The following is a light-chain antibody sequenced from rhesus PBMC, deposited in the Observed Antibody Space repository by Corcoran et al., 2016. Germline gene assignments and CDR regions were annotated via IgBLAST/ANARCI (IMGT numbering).Light chain of an antibody. CDR1: QSVSRN. CDR3: QQYNNWNS. J-gene: IGKJ2*01. Sequence: EIVMTQSPATLSFSPGERATLSCMARQSVSRNLAWYQQKPGQTPRLLIYYASNRSTGIPDRFSGSGSWTDFTLTISSLGPEDIGVYYCQQYNNWNSFGQGTKVEI. CDR2: YAS. V-gene: IGKV3-35*01.